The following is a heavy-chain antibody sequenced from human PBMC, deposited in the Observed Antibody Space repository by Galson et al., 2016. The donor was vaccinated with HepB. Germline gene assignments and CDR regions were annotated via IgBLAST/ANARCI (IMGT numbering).Heavy chain of an antibody. CDR2: IYYSGSN. CDR3: ARQGPTTNDSDSDDWFDP. Sequence: SETLSLTCTVSGGSISRSSYYWGWIRQPPGKGLEWIGSIYYSGSNFDNPSLKSRVTMSVDTSKNQFSLRLSSVTAADTAVYYCARQGPTTNDSDSDDWFDPGGQGSLVTVSS. D-gene: IGHD3-22*01. CDR1: GGSISRSSYY. V-gene: IGHV4-39*01. J-gene: IGHJ5*02.